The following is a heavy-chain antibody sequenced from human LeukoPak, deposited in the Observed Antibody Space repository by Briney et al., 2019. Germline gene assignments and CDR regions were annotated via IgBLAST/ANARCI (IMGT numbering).Heavy chain of an antibody. D-gene: IGHD6-19*01. CDR2: IYYSGST. Sequence: ASETLSLTCTVSGGSISSYYWSWIRQPPGKGLEWIGYIYYSGSTNYNPSLKSRVTISVDTSKNQFSLKLGSVTAADTAVYYCARDAVAGSSPFDYWGQGTLVTVSS. CDR1: GGSISSYY. J-gene: IGHJ4*02. CDR3: ARDAVAGSSPFDY. V-gene: IGHV4-59*01.